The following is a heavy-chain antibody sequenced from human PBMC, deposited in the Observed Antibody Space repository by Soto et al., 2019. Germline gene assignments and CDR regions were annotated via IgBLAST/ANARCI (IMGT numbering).Heavy chain of an antibody. CDR1: GFTFTSYW. J-gene: IGHJ4*02. V-gene: IGHV3-7*01. Sequence: PGGSLRLSCVASGFTFTSYWMSWVRQAPGKGLEWVANVKQDGSVTYYVDSVRGRFIISRDNAKNSVYLQMSSLTAEDTAVYYCASQRELGDYDYWGQGILVTVSS. CDR2: VKQDGSVT. CDR3: ASQRELGDYDY. D-gene: IGHD4-17*01.